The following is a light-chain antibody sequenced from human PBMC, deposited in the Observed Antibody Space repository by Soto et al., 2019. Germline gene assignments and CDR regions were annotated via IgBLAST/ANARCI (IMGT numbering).Light chain of an antibody. CDR3: SSLADGDNYV. CDR2: AIT. J-gene: IGLJ1*01. V-gene: IGLV2-8*01. CDR1: SSDVGGYNF. Sequence: QSVLTQPPSASGSPGQSVTISCTGTSSDVGGYNFVSWYQQHPGKAPKLLIYAITKRASGVPSRFSGSKSGNTASLTVSGLQVEDEADYYCSSLADGDNYVFGTGTKLTVL.